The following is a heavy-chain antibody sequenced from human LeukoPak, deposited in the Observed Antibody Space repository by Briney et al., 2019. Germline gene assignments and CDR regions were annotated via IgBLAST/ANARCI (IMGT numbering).Heavy chain of an antibody. CDR1: GGSFDGYY. CDR2: ITYDGST. V-gene: IGHV4-34*01. J-gene: IGHJ4*02. D-gene: IGHD3-3*01. CDR3: ARGLASGYPPIPFDSWGQGTQVTVSSGESSLPNPFDY. Sequence: SETLSLTCAVFGGSFDGYYWSWIRQPPGKGLEWIGEITYDGSTNYNPSLTSRVTISVDTSKIQFSLNLSSVTAADTAIYYCARGLASGYPPIPFDSWGQGTQVTVSSGESSLPNPFDYWGQGTLVTVSS.